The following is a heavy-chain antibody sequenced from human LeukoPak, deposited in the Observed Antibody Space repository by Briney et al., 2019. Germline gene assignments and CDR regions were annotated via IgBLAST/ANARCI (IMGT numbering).Heavy chain of an antibody. D-gene: IGHD5-24*01. CDR2: ISYDGSNK. Sequence: GGSLRLSCAASGFTFSSYGMHWVRQAPGKGLEWVAVISYDGSNKYYADSVKGRFTISRDNSKNTLYLQMNSLRAEDTAVYYCAKEGDGFTNFDYWGQGTLVTVSS. CDR3: AKEGDGFTNFDY. V-gene: IGHV3-30*18. J-gene: IGHJ4*02. CDR1: GFTFSSYG.